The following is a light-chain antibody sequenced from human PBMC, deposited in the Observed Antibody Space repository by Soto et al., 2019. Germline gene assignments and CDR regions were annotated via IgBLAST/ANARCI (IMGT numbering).Light chain of an antibody. V-gene: IGKV3-11*01. Sequence: EIVLTQSPGTLSLSPGERATLSCRASQSVSSYLAWYQQKPGQAPRLLIYDASNRATGIPARFSGSGSGTDFTLTISSLEPEDFAVYYCQQRSNWPPITFAQGTRLEIK. CDR2: DAS. J-gene: IGKJ5*01. CDR1: QSVSSY. CDR3: QQRSNWPPIT.